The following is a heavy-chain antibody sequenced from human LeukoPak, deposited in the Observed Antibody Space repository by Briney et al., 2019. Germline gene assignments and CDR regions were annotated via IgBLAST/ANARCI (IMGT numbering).Heavy chain of an antibody. CDR2: IWHDGSNK. J-gene: IGHJ4*02. Sequence: PGGSLRLSCAASGFSFSRFNLHWVRQAPGKGLWWVAVIWHDGSNKYYTDSAKGRFTISRDDSKNTLYLQMNSLKAEDTAVYYCARPDYAASGDYWGQGTLVTVSS. D-gene: IGHD4-17*01. V-gene: IGHV3-33*01. CDR3: ARPDYAASGDY. CDR1: GFSFSRFN.